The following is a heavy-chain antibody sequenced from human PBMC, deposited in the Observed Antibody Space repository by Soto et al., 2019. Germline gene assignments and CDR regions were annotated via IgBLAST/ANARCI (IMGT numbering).Heavy chain of an antibody. CDR1: GGSISSYY. D-gene: IGHD2-2*01. CDR3: ARRYCSSTSCYNWFDP. CDR2: IYYSGST. Sequence: QVQLQESGPGLVKPSETLSLTCTVSGGSISSYYWSWIRQPPGKGLEWIGYIYYSGSTNYNPSLKRGVTISVDTSNNQFSLQLSSVTAADTAVYYCARRYCSSTSCYNWFDPWGQGTLVTVSS. V-gene: IGHV4-59*08. J-gene: IGHJ5*02.